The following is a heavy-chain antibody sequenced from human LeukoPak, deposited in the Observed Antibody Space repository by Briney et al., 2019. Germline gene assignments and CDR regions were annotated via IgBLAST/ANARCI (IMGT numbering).Heavy chain of an antibody. D-gene: IGHD1-26*01. CDR1: GYTFTSHG. CDR3: ARPIIVGATGEYYFDY. J-gene: IGHJ4*02. Sequence: GASVKVSCTASGYTFTSHGISWVRQAPGQGLEWMGWISAYNGNTNYAQKLQGRVTMTTDTSTSTAYMELRSLRSDDTAVYYCARPIIVGATGEYYFDYWGQGTLVTVSS. CDR2: ISAYNGNT. V-gene: IGHV1-18*01.